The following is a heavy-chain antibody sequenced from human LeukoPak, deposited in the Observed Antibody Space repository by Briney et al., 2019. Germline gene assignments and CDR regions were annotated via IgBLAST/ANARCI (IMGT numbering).Heavy chain of an antibody. CDR1: GYSFTSYW. J-gene: IGHJ6*03. Sequence: GESLKISCKGSGYSFTSYWIGWVRQMPGKGQEWMGIIYPGDSDTRYSPSFQGQFTISADKSISTAYLQWSSLKASDTAMYYCARHNYCSSTSCYPSPYYYYYMDVWGKGTTVTVSS. CDR2: IYPGDSDT. CDR3: ARHNYCSSTSCYPSPYYYYYMDV. D-gene: IGHD2-2*01. V-gene: IGHV5-51*01.